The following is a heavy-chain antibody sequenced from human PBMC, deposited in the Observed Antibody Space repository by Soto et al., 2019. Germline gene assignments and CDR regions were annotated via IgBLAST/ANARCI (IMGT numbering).Heavy chain of an antibody. J-gene: IGHJ6*02. D-gene: IGHD3-9*01. CDR3: VSALGSFDSDYGMDI. Sequence: QVQLVESGGGVVQPGRSLRLSCVASGFTFSGYAMHWVRQAPGKGLEWVSFISYDGNKKYYADSVKGRFTISRDNSKNTLYLQMNSLTAEDTAVFYCVSALGSFDSDYGMDIWGQGTTVTVSS. V-gene: IGHV3-30-3*01. CDR1: GFTFSGYA. CDR2: ISYDGNKK.